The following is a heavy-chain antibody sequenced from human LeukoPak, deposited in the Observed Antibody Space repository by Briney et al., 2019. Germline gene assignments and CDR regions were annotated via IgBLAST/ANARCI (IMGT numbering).Heavy chain of an antibody. CDR1: GFTFSTYN. CDR2: ISSSSSYI. V-gene: IGHV3-21*01. Sequence: GGSLRLSCAASGFTFSTYNMNRVRQAPGKGLEWVSSISSSSSYIYYADSVKGRFTISRDNAKNSLILQMNSLRAEDTAVYYCARDLMGYNYYYMDVWGKGTTVTVSS. J-gene: IGHJ6*03. D-gene: IGHD3-16*02. CDR3: ARDLMGYNYYYMDV.